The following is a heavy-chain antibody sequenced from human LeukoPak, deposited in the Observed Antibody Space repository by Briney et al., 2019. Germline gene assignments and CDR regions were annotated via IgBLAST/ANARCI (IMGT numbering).Heavy chain of an antibody. CDR3: ASHLLRFSGGCLDY. J-gene: IGHJ4*02. CDR2: IYYSGST. D-gene: IGHD3-3*01. Sequence: SQTLSLTCTVSGGSISSGDYYWSWIRQPPGKGLEWIGYIYYSGSTYYNPSLKSRVTLSVDTSKNQFSLNLSSVTAADTAVYFCASHLLRFSGGCLDYWGQGALVTVSS. V-gene: IGHV4-30-4*01. CDR1: GGSISSGDYY.